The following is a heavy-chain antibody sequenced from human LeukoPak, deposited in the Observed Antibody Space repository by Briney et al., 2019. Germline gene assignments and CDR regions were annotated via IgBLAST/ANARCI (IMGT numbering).Heavy chain of an antibody. Sequence: GGSLRLSCAASGFTLSSYAMHWVRQAPGKGLEWVAVISYDGSNKYYADSVKGRFTISRDNSKNTPYLQMNSLRAEDTAVYYCAREGLRGYSYGSYYYYYGMDVWGQGTTVTVSS. V-gene: IGHV3-30-3*01. CDR1: GFTLSSYA. CDR2: ISYDGSNK. CDR3: AREGLRGYSYGSYYYYYGMDV. J-gene: IGHJ6*02. D-gene: IGHD5-18*01.